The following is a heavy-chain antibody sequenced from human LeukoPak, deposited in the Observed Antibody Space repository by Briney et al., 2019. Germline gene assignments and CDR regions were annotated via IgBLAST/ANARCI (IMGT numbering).Heavy chain of an antibody. CDR1: GDSISSGDYY. Sequence: SETLSLTCTVSGDSISSGDYYWSWIRQPPGKGLEWIGYIYYSGSAYYNPSLKSRVTISVGTSKNQFSLKLSSVTAADTAVYYCARTSTYYDFWSGYRDFDYWGQGTLVTVSS. CDR2: IYYSGSA. V-gene: IGHV4-30-4*08. D-gene: IGHD3-3*01. J-gene: IGHJ4*02. CDR3: ARTSTYYDFWSGYRDFDY.